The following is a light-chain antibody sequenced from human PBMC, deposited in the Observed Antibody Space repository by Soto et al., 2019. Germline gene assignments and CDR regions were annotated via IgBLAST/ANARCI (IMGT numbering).Light chain of an antibody. V-gene: IGKV4-1*01. CDR2: WAF. CDR1: QSVLYSSNNKNY. Sequence: DIVMTQSPDSLAVSLGERATINCKSSQSVLYSSNNKNYLAWYQQKPGQPPKLLIYWAFIRESGVPDRFSGSGSGTDFTLTISSLQAEDVAVYYCQQYYSTPRTFDQGTKVEIK. J-gene: IGKJ1*01. CDR3: QQYYSTPRT.